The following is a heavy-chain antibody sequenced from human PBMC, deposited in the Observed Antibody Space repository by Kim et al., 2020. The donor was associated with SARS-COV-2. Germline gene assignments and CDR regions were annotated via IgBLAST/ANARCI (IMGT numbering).Heavy chain of an antibody. CDR3: ARDSLQLREYYYYGMDV. CDR1: GGTFSSYA. J-gene: IGHJ6*02. CDR2: IIPIFGTA. D-gene: IGHD1-26*01. V-gene: IGHV1-69*13. Sequence: SVKVSCKASGGTFSSYAISWVRQAPGQGLEWMGGIIPIFGTANYAQKFQGRVTITADESTSTAYMELSSLRSEDTAVYYCARDSLQLREYYYYGMDVWGQGTTVTVSS.